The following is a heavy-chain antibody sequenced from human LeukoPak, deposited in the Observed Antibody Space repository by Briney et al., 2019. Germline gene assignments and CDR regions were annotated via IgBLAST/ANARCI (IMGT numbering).Heavy chain of an antibody. CDR3: TRDPLNFYDSSGSPPKDY. CDR2: IRSKAYGRTT. Sequence: GGSLRLSCTASGFTFGDYAMSWFRQAPGKGLEWVGFIRSKAYGRTTEYAASVKGRFTISRDDSKSIAYLQMHSLKTDDTAVYYCTRDPLNFYDSSGSPPKDYWGQGPLVTVSS. V-gene: IGHV3-49*03. J-gene: IGHJ4*02. D-gene: IGHD3-22*01. CDR1: GFTFGDYA.